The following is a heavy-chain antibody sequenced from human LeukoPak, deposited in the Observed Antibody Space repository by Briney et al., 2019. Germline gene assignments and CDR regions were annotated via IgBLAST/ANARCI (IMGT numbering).Heavy chain of an antibody. CDR3: ARGDFGVVIHFDY. J-gene: IGHJ4*02. D-gene: IGHD3-3*01. Sequence: SSVKVSCKASGYTFTRYDINWVGQATGQGREGMGWMNPNNGNTGYAQKFQGRVTMTRNTSISTAYMELSRPRSEDTAVYYCARGDFGVVIHFDYWGQGTLVTVSS. CDR1: GYTFTRYD. V-gene: IGHV1-8*01. CDR2: MNPNNGNT.